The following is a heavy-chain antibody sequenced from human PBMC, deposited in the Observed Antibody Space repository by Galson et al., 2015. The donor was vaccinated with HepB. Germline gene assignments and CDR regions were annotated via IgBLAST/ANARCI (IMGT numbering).Heavy chain of an antibody. J-gene: IGHJ6*03. Sequence: SVKVSCKASGYSFTSSGVSWVRQAPGQGLEWMGWISTYNGYSNYAQNFQGRVTLTTDTSTSTVSIELRSLTSDDTAVYYCARGRGSYYNYFYMDVWGEGTTVTVS. V-gene: IGHV1-18*01. CDR1: GYSFTSSG. CDR3: ARGRGSYYNYFYMDV. D-gene: IGHD1-26*01. CDR2: ISTYNGYS.